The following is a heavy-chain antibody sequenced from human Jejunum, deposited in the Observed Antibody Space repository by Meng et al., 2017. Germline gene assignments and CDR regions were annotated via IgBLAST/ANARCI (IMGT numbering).Heavy chain of an antibody. CDR3: ARVNCTSSYWYFDL. J-gene: IGHJ2*01. V-gene: IGHV4-31*01. Sequence: SGPRLVSLCKTLSRLCTVSGASSGSGKYCWTVIRQHPGKGLEWCGYIYYCGSTYDNPSLQRLVTISIDMSENQFSLKLTSGTAADTAVYYCARVNCTSSYWYFDLWGRGTLVTVSS. D-gene: IGHD1-1*01. CDR1: GASSGSGKYC. CDR2: IYYCGST.